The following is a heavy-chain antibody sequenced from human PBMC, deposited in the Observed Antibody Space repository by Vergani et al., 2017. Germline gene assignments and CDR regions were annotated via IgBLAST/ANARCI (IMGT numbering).Heavy chain of an antibody. J-gene: IGHJ4*02. Sequence: QVQLVESGGGVVQPGRSLRLSCAASGFTFSSYGMHWVRQAPGKGLEWVAVIWYDGSNKYYADSVKGRFTISRENSKNTLYLQMNRLRAEDTAVYYCARDLRGLVIDFDYWGQGTLVTVSS. D-gene: IGHD1-26*01. CDR2: IWYDGSNK. CDR3: ARDLRGLVIDFDY. V-gene: IGHV3-33*01. CDR1: GFTFSSYG.